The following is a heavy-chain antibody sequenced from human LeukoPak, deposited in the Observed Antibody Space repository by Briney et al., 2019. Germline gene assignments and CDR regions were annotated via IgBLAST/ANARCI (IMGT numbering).Heavy chain of an antibody. D-gene: IGHD3-3*01. CDR3: AKVAIFGVVIPFYFDY. J-gene: IGHJ4*02. CDR1: GFTFSSYA. CDR2: ISGSGGST. V-gene: IGHV3-23*01. Sequence: GGSLRLSCAASGFTFSSYAMSWVRQAPGKGLEWVSAISGSGGSTYYADSVKGRFTISRDNSENTLYLQMNSLRAEDTAVYYCAKVAIFGVVIPFYFDYWGQGTLVTVSS.